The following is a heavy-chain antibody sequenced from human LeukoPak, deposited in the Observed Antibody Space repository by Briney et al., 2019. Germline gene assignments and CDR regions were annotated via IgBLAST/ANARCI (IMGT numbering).Heavy chain of an antibody. V-gene: IGHV3-23*01. CDR2: IRGSGGST. CDR3: ARVSYYGSGSYYNGGADFDY. CDR1: GFTFSSYA. D-gene: IGHD3-10*01. J-gene: IGHJ4*02. Sequence: PGGSLRLSCAASGFTFSSYAMSWVRQAPGKGLEWVSAIRGSGGSTYYADSVKGRFTISRDNSKNTLYLQMNSLRAEDTAVYYCARVSYYGSGSYYNGGADFDYWGQGTLVTVSS.